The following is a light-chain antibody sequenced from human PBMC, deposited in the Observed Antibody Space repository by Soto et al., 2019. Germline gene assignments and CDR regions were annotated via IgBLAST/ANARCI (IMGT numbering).Light chain of an antibody. CDR2: DVS. CDR3: CSYAGSYTLWV. Sequence: QSALTQPRSVAGSPGQSVAISCTGTSSDVGGYNFVSWYQQHPGKAPKLIIYDVSKRPSGVPDRFSGSQSGNTASLTLSGLQAEDEADYYCCSYAGSYTLWVFGGGTKLTVL. V-gene: IGLV2-11*01. CDR1: SSDVGGYNF. J-gene: IGLJ3*02.